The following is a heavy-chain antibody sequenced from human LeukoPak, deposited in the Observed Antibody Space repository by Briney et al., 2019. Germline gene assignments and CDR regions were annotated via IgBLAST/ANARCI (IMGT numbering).Heavy chain of an antibody. Sequence: SETLSLTCTVSGGSISSYYWSWIRQPPGKGLEWVGYIYYSGSTYYNPSLKSRVTISVDTSKNQFSLKLSSVTAADTAVYYCARHYDILTGYYLDNWGQGTLVSVSS. V-gene: IGHV4-59*01. D-gene: IGHD3-9*01. CDR3: ARHYDILTGYYLDN. J-gene: IGHJ4*02. CDR1: GGSISSYY. CDR2: IYYSGST.